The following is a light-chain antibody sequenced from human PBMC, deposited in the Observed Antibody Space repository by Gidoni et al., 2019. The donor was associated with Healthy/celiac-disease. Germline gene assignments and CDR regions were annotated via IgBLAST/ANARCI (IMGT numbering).Light chain of an antibody. Sequence: IVLTQSPRTLSLSPGERATLTCRASQSVSSSYLAWYQQKPGQPPRLLIYGASSRATGIPDRFSGSGSGTEFTLTISRREPEDVAVYYCQQYGSSPPYTFGQGTKLEIK. CDR2: GAS. J-gene: IGKJ2*01. CDR3: QQYGSSPPYT. V-gene: IGKV3-20*01. CDR1: QSVSSSY.